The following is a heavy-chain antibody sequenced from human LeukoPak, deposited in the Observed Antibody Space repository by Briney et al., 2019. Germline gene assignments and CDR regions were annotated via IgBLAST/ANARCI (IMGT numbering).Heavy chain of an antibody. CDR1: GYTFTSYG. Sequence: ASVKVSCKASGYTFTSYGISWVRQAPGQGLEWMGWINPNSGGTNYAQKFQGRVTMTRDTSISTAYMDLSRLRSDDTAVYYCARDRELLWFGEGGNYFDYWGQGTLVTVSS. D-gene: IGHD3-10*01. J-gene: IGHJ4*02. V-gene: IGHV1-2*02. CDR2: INPNSGGT. CDR3: ARDRELLWFGEGGNYFDY.